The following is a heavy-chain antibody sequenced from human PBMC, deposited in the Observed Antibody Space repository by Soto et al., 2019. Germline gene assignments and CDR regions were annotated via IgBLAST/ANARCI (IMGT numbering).Heavy chain of an antibody. CDR1: GFTFSSYA. D-gene: IGHD2-2*01. J-gene: IGHJ1*01. Sequence: GGSLRLSCAASGFTFSSYAMSWVRQAPGKGLEWVSSISSSSSYIYYADSVKGRFTISRDNAKNSLYLQMNSLRAEDTAVYYCAGSSRRYFQHRGQGTLVTVSS. CDR3: AGSSRRYFQH. V-gene: IGHV3-21*01. CDR2: ISSSSSYI.